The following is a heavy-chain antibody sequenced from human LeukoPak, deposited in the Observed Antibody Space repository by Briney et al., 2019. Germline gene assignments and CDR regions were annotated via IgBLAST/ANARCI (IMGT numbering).Heavy chain of an antibody. J-gene: IGHJ4*02. CDR3: AKTLSPYGGSDY. CDR1: GFTSISYG. Sequence: PGGSLRLSCAASGFTSISYGMHWVRQAPGKGLEWVAFIRYDGSNKYYADSVKGRFTISRDNSKNTLYLQMNSLRAEDTAVYYCAKTLSPYGGSDYWGQGTLVTVSS. V-gene: IGHV3-30*02. D-gene: IGHD4-23*01. CDR2: IRYDGSNK.